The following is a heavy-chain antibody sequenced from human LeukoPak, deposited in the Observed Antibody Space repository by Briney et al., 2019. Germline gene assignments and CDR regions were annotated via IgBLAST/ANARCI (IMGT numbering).Heavy chain of an antibody. D-gene: IGHD3-22*01. CDR2: IKQDGSEK. Sequence: GGSLRLSCAASGFTFSSYWMSWVRQAPGKGLEWVANIKQDGSEKYYVDSVKGRFTISRDNAKNSLYLQMNSLRAEDTAVYYCARSKMEHYYDSSGHEAGSFDYWGQGTLVTVSS. CDR3: ARSKMEHYYDSSGHEAGSFDY. CDR1: GFTFSSYW. J-gene: IGHJ4*02. V-gene: IGHV3-7*01.